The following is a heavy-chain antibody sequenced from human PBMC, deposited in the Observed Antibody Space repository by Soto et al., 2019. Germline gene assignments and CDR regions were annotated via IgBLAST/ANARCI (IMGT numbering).Heavy chain of an antibody. Sequence: QVQLQESGPGLVKPSQTLSLTCTVSGGSISSGGYYWSWIRQHPGKGLEWIGYIYYSGSTYYNPSLTSRVTISVDTSKNQFSLKLSSVIAADTAVYYCARSFRGDHPFDYWGQGTLVTVSS. CDR3: ARSFRGDHPFDY. CDR2: IYYSGST. V-gene: IGHV4-31*03. D-gene: IGHD4-17*01. CDR1: GGSISSGGYY. J-gene: IGHJ4*02.